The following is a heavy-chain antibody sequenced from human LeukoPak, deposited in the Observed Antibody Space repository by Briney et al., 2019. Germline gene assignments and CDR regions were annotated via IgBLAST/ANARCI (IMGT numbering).Heavy chain of an antibody. V-gene: IGHV3-23*01. CDR2: ISGSGGST. J-gene: IGHJ4*02. D-gene: IGHD6-19*01. CDR1: GFTFSSYG. Sequence: PGGSLRLSCAASGFTFSSYGMSWVRQAPGKGLEWVSAISGSGGSTYYADSVKGRFTISRDNSKNTLYLQMNSLRAEDTAVYYCAKSPRVGGGWYLGYFDYWGQGTLVTVSS. CDR3: AKSPRVGGGWYLGYFDY.